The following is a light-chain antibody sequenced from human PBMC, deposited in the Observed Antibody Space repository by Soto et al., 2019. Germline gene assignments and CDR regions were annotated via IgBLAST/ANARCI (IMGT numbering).Light chain of an antibody. V-gene: IGKV3-20*01. CDR3: QQYGSSPRT. J-gene: IGKJ1*01. CDR2: DAS. Sequence: EIVLTQSPGTLSLSPGERATLSCRASQSVSSSYLAWYQQKPGQAPRLLIYDASSWATGIPDRFSGSGSGTDFTLTISRLEPEEFAVYYCQQYGSSPRTFGQGTKVEIK. CDR1: QSVSSSY.